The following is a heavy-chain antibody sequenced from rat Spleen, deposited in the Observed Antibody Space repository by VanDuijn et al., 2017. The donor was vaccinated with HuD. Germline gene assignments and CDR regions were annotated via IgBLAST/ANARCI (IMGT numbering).Heavy chain of an antibody. D-gene: IGHD4-3*01. CDR2: ISTGDDDT. J-gene: IGHJ4*01. CDR3: ARHNSGYGVMDA. V-gene: IGHV5S23*01. CDR1: GFTFSDFD. Sequence: EVQLVESGGGLVQPGRSLKLSCAVSGFTFSDFDMAWVRQAPTKGLEWVASISTGDDDTYYRDSVKGRFTISRDNAKSTLYLQMDSLRSEDTATYYGARHNSGYGVMDAWGQGASVTVSS.